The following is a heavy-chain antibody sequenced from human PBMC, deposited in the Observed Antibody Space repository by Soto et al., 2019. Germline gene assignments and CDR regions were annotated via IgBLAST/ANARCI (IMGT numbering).Heavy chain of an antibody. D-gene: IGHD5-18*01. CDR1: GFTFSSYT. J-gene: IGHJ5*02. CDR2: ISSSGGAT. Sequence: WSLRLSCTVSGFTFSSYTMNWVRPAPGKGLEWVSSISSSGGATYYADSVKGRFTISRDNSKNTLDLQMNSLRVEDTAVYYCAKGTAAIKSWFDPWGQGTLVTVSS. V-gene: IGHV3-23*01. CDR3: AKGTAAIKSWFDP.